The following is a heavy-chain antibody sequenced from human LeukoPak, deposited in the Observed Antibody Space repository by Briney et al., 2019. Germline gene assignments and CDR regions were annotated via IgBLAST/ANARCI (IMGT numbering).Heavy chain of an antibody. CDR3: ARIGGSGWYYYYYGMDV. CDR1: GYTFTSYA. J-gene: IGHJ6*02. Sequence: ASVKVSCKAPGYTFTSYAMNWVRQAPGQGLEWMGWINTNTGNPTYAQGFTGRFVFCLDTSVSTAYLQISSLKTEDTAVYYCARIGGSGWYYYYYGMDVWGQGTTVTVSS. D-gene: IGHD6-19*01. CDR2: INTNTGNP. V-gene: IGHV7-4-1*02.